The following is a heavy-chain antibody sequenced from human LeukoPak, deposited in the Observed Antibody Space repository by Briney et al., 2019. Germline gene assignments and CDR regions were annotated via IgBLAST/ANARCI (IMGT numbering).Heavy chain of an antibody. D-gene: IGHD6-13*01. V-gene: IGHV1-3*01. J-gene: IGHJ4*02. CDR1: GYTFASYA. Sequence: ASVKVSCKASGYTFASYAMHWVRQAPGQRLEWMGWINAGNGNTKYSQKFQGRVTITRDTSASTAYMELSSLRSEDTAVYYCAAPSSSCPFDYWGQGTLVTVSS. CDR3: AAPSSSCPFDY. CDR2: INAGNGNT.